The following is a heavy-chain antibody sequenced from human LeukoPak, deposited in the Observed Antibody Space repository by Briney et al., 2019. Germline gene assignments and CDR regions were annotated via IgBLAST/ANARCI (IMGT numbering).Heavy chain of an antibody. J-gene: IGHJ6*03. CDR1: GGSISSYY. CDR2: IYYSGST. Sequence: SETLSLTCTVPGGSISSYYWSWIRQPPGKGLEWIGYIYYSGSTNYNPSLKSRVTISVDTSKNQFSLKLSSVTAADTAVYYYARVENVDYYYYYMDLWGKGTTVTVSS. CDR3: ARVENVDYYYYYMDL. D-gene: IGHD1-1*01. V-gene: IGHV4-59*01.